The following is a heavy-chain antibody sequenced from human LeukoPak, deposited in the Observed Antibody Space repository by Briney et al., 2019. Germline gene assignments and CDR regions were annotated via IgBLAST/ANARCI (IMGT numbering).Heavy chain of an antibody. V-gene: IGHV3-7*01. CDR2: IKQDGGEK. CDR3: ARDGTAAGLYFDL. D-gene: IGHD6-13*01. CDR1: GFTFSSYW. J-gene: IGHJ4*01. Sequence: GGSVRLSYAVSGFTFSSYWMNWVRQAPGKGLEWVASIKQDGGEKSYVDSVKGRFAISRDNATNSLYLQMSSLRAEDTAVYYGARDGTAAGLYFDLWGQGTLVTVSS.